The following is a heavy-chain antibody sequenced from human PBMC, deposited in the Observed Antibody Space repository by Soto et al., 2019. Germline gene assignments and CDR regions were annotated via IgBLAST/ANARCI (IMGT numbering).Heavy chain of an antibody. D-gene: IGHD3-22*01. Sequence: PSETLSLTCTVSGGFISSSSFYWSWIRQPPGKGLEWIGYIYYSGSIKYNPSLKSRVTISVDTSKNQFSLKLSSVTAADTAVFYCAKGGPYYYDSSGYFDYWGQGTLVTVSS. J-gene: IGHJ4*02. CDR3: AKGGPYYYDSSGYFDY. CDR2: IYYSGSI. V-gene: IGHV4-61*01. CDR1: GGFISSSSFY.